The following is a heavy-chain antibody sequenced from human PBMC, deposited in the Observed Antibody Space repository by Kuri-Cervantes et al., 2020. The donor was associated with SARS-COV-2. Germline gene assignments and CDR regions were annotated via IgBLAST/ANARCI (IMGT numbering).Heavy chain of an antibody. V-gene: IGHV1-18*01. J-gene: IGHJ4*02. Sequence: ASVKVSCKASGGTFSNYAISWVRQAPGQGLEWMGWISAYNGNTNYAQKLQGRVTMTIDTSTSTAYMELRSLRSDDTAVYYCAGASGYCSISWCSFPFDYWGQGTLVTVSS. CDR1: GGTFSNYA. CDR3: AGASGYCSISWCSFPFDY. D-gene: IGHD2-2*01. CDR2: ISAYNGNT.